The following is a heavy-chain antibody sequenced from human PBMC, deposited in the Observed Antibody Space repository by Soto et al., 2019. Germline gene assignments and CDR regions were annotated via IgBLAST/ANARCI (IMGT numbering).Heavy chain of an antibody. J-gene: IGHJ2*01. CDR2: IYPGDSDT. D-gene: IGHD3-10*01. V-gene: IGHV5-51*01. CDR1: GYSFSDYF. Sequence: GGSLKISCQGSGYSFSDYFIGWVRQMSGKGLEWMGIIYPGDSDTKYGPSFQGQVTISADKSLGTAYLQWTSLKASDTAMYYCARLPTFHESRSSTLYWYFDLWGRGTQVTVSS. CDR3: ARLPTFHESRSSTLYWYFDL.